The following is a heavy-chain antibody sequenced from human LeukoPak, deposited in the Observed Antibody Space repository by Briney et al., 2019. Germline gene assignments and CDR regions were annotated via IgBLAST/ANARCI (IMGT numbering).Heavy chain of an antibody. D-gene: IGHD3-22*01. CDR3: ATYHDTTGYFKEAFEM. CDR1: GFSFNLFH. J-gene: IGHJ3*02. Sequence: GGSLRLSCAASGFSFNLFHVNWVRQAPGKGLEWLSYISTTSETIYYGDSVKGRFNISRDNAKNFLYLQMDSLRAEDTAVYFCATYHDTTGYFKEAFEMWGQGTFVTVSS. CDR2: ISTTSETI. V-gene: IGHV3-48*01.